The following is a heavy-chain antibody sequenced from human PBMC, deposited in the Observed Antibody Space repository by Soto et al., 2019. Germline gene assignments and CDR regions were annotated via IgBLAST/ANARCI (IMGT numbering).Heavy chain of an antibody. Sequence: QLQRQESGSGLVKPSQTLSLTWAVSGGSISSGGSSWSWIRQPPGKGLEWIAYIYHSGSTYYNPSLKSRVTISVDRSKNQFSLKLSSVTAADTAVYYCAAGGGLPRYYWGQGTLVTVSS. V-gene: IGHV4-30-2*01. CDR3: AAGGGLPRYY. CDR2: IYHSGST. CDR1: GGSISSGGSS. J-gene: IGHJ4*02. D-gene: IGHD5-12*01.